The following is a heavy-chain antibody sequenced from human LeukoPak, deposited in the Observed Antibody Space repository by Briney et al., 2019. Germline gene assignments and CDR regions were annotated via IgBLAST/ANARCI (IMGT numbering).Heavy chain of an antibody. CDR1: GGSISSGSYY. V-gene: IGHV4-39*07. D-gene: IGHD6-6*01. CDR3: ARVLRKYSSSRPGMFDP. J-gene: IGHJ5*02. CDR2: INHSGST. Sequence: SETLSLTCTVSGGSISSGSYYWSWIRQPPGKGLEWIGEINHSGSTNYNPSLKSRVTISADTSKNQFSLKLSSVTAADTAVYYCARVLRKYSSSRPGMFDPWGQGTLVTVSS.